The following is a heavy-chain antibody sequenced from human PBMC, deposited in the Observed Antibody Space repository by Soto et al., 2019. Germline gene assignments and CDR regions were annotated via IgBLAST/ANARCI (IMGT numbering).Heavy chain of an antibody. V-gene: IGHV5-51*01. CDR1: GYSFTSYW. D-gene: IGHD2-2*01. CDR3: ARHVVVPGAIVSDYYYYYMDV. J-gene: IGHJ6*03. Sequence: PRESLNISGKGSGYSFTSYWIGWVRQMPGKGLEWMRIIYPGDSDTRYSPSFQGQVTISADKSISTAYLQWSSLKASDTAMYYCARHVVVPGAIVSDYYYYYMDVWGKGTTVTVSS. CDR2: IYPGDSDT.